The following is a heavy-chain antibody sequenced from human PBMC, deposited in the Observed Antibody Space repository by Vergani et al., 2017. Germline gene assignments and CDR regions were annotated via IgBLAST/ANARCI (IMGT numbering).Heavy chain of an antibody. CDR3: ARGVWFGATHYFDY. CDR2: IIPIFGTA. J-gene: IGHJ4*02. CDR1: GGTFSSYA. D-gene: IGHD3-10*01. Sequence: QVQLVQSGAEVKKPGSSVKVSCKASGGTFSSYAISWVRQAPGQGLEWMGGIIPIFGTANYAQKFQGRVTITAYESTSTAYMELSSLSSEDTAAYYCARGVWFGATHYFDYWGQGTLVTVSS. V-gene: IGHV1-69*01.